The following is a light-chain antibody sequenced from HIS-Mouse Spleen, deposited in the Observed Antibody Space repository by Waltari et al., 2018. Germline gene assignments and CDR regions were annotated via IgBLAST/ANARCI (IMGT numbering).Light chain of an antibody. Sequence: QSALTQPASVSGSPGQSITISCTGTSSDVGGYNYVSWYQQHPGKAPKLMIYEVSKRPSGVSNLFSGSKSGNTASLTISGLQAEDEADYYCSSYTSSSTLVVFGGGTKLTVL. CDR1: SSDVGGYNY. J-gene: IGLJ2*01. CDR3: SSYTSSSTLVV. V-gene: IGLV2-14*01. CDR2: EVS.